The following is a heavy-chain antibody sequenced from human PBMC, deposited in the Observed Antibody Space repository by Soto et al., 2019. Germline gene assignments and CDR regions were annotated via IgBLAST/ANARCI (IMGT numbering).Heavy chain of an antibody. CDR3: AKDEYADYIFTY. V-gene: IGHV3-64*01. D-gene: IGHD4-17*01. Sequence: GGSLRLSCAGSGFSFSATTLHWVRQAPGKGLEYISAVSPDGVNTYYANSVKGRFTISRDNSKNTLYLQMGSLRAEDMALYYCAKDEYADYIFTYWGRGTLVTVSS. J-gene: IGHJ4*01. CDR1: GFSFSATT. CDR2: VSPDGVNT.